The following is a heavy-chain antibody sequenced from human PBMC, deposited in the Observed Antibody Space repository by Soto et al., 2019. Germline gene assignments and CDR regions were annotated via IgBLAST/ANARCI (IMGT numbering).Heavy chain of an antibody. D-gene: IGHD2-15*01. J-gene: IGHJ4*02. CDR1: GGSISSYY. V-gene: IGHV4-59*01. CDR2: IYYSGST. CDR3: ASLSVVNLAMRVQYYFDY. Sequence: SETLSLTCTVSGGSISSYYWSWIRQPPGKGLEWIGYIYYSGSTNYNPSLKSRVTISVDTSKNQFSLKLSSVTAADTAVYYCASLSVVNLAMRVQYYFDYWGQGTLVTVSS.